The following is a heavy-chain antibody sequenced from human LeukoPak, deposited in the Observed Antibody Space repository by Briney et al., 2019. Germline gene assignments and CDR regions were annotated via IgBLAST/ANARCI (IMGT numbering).Heavy chain of an antibody. J-gene: IGHJ4*02. V-gene: IGHV3-74*01. CDR3: VRDNPIDF. D-gene: IGHD1-14*01. CDR2: INADGSST. CDR1: GFTFSSYW. Sequence: GESLKISCAASGFTFSSYWMHWVRQVPGKGLVWVSRINADGSSTYYADSVKGRFTISRDNAKNTLFLQMNSLRGEDTAVYYCVRDNPIDFWGQGTLVTVSS.